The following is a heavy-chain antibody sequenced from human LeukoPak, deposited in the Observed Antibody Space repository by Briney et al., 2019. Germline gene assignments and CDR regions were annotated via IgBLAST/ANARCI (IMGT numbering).Heavy chain of an antibody. CDR2: INHSGST. J-gene: IGHJ4*02. Sequence: SETLSLTCAVYGGSFSGYYWSWIRQPPGKGLEWIGEINHSGSTNYNPSLKSRVTISVDTSKNQFSLKLSSVTAADTAVYYCARAKYYDSSGYTNYFDYWGQGTLVTVSS. D-gene: IGHD3-22*01. V-gene: IGHV4-34*01. CDR1: GGSFSGYY. CDR3: ARAKYYDSSGYTNYFDY.